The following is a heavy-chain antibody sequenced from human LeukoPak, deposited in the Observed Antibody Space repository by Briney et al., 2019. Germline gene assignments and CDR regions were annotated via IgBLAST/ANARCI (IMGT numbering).Heavy chain of an antibody. V-gene: IGHV4-59*12. D-gene: IGHD3-10*01. CDR3: ARGGKMVRNYYGMDV. CDR2: IYYSGST. CDR1: GGSISSYY. J-gene: IGHJ6*04. Sequence: SETLSLTCTVSGGSISSYYWSWIRQPPGKGLEWIGYIYYSGSTNYNPSLKSRVTISVDTSKNQFSLKLSSVTAADTAVYYCARGGKMVRNYYGMDVWGKGTTVTVSS.